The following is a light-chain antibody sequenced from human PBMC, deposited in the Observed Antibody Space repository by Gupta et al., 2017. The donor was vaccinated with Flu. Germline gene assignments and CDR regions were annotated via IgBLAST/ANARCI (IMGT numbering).Light chain of an antibody. CDR3: QQSDSTPTYT. CDR1: QSISSY. Sequence: DIQMTQSPSSLSASVGDRVTITCRASQSISSYLNWYQQKPGKAPKLLIYAASSLQSGVPSRFSGSGYGTDFTLTISSRQPEDFATYYCQQSDSTPTYTFGQGTKMEIK. CDR2: AAS. J-gene: IGKJ2*01. V-gene: IGKV1-39*01.